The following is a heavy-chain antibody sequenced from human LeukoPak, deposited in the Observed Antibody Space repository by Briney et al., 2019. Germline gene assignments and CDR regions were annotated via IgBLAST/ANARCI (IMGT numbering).Heavy chain of an antibody. CDR2: ISYDGSNK. CDR1: GFTFSSYA. D-gene: IGHD6-19*01. V-gene: IGHV3-30-3*01. J-gene: IGHJ6*02. Sequence: GGSLRLSCAASGFTFSSYAMHWVRQAPGKGLEWVAVISYDGSNKYYADSAKGRFTISRDNSKNTLYLQMNSLRAEDTAVYYCARDRGQWLAQAYGMDVWGQGTTVTVSS. CDR3: ARDRGQWLAQAYGMDV.